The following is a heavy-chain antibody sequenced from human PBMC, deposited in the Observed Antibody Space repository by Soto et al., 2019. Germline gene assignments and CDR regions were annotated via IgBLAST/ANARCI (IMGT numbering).Heavy chain of an antibody. CDR2: IYPGDSDT. Sequence: PGESLKISCKGSGYSFTSYWIGWVRQMPGKGLEWMGIIYPGDSDTRYSPSFQGQVTISADKSISTAYLQWSSLKASDTAMYYCARQYYGSGSYSYYYGMDVWGQGTKVTVSS. J-gene: IGHJ6*02. D-gene: IGHD3-10*01. V-gene: IGHV5-51*01. CDR3: ARQYYGSGSYSYYYGMDV. CDR1: GYSFTSYW.